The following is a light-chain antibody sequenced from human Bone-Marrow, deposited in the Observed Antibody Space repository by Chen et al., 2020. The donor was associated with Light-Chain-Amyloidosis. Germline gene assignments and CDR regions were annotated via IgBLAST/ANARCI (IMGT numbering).Light chain of an antibody. CDR2: RDT. V-gene: IGLV3-25*03. Sequence: SYELTQPPSVSVSPGQTARITCSGDDLPTKYAYWYQQKPGQAPVLVIHRDTERPSGISARFSGSSSGTTATLTLSGVLADDEAGYHCQSADSSGTYEVIFGGGTKLTVL. CDR3: QSADSSGTYEVI. CDR1: DLPTKY. J-gene: IGLJ2*01.